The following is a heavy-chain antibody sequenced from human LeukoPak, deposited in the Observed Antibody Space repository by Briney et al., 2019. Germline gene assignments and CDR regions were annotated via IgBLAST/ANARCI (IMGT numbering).Heavy chain of an antibody. D-gene: IGHD3-9*01. V-gene: IGHV3-30*18. J-gene: IGHJ3*02. CDR1: GFTFSSYG. CDR2: ISYDGSDE. CDR3: AKIPPSYYDILTGYYNGAFDI. Sequence: GGSLRLSCAVSGFTFSSYGMHWVRQAPGKGLEWVAFISYDGSDEYYADSVKGRFTTSRDNSKNTLYLQMNSLRAEDTAVYYCAKIPPSYYDILTGYYNGAFDIWGQGTMVTVSS.